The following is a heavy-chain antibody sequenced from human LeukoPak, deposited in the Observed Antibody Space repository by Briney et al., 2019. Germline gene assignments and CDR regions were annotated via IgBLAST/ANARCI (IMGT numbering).Heavy chain of an antibody. Sequence: GGSLRLSCSASGFTFNNFAMHWVRQAPGKGLEYVSGINNDGGSSCFADSVKSRFTISRDNSVNTLYLQMSSLRPEDTAVYYCVKTMVTFGGVIRTDAFDIWGHGTLVTVSS. CDR2: INNDGGSS. CDR1: GFTFNNFA. J-gene: IGHJ3*02. D-gene: IGHD3-16*01. CDR3: VKTMVTFGGVIRTDAFDI. V-gene: IGHV3-64D*08.